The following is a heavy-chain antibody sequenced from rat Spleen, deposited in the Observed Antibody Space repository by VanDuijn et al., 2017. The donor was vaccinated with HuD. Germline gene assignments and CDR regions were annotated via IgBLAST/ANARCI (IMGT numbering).Heavy chain of an antibody. J-gene: IGHJ2*01. CDR3: TREDWVPDY. CDR2: ITHIGGIT. Sequence: EVQLVESGGGLVQPGRSLKLSCVASGFNFNDHWMTWIRQAPGKGLEWVATITHIGGITYYPDSVKGRFTISRDNAKSTLYLQMNSLRSEDTATYYCTREDWVPDYWGQGVKVTISS. V-gene: IGHV5-31*01. CDR1: GFNFNDHW. D-gene: IGHD5-1*01.